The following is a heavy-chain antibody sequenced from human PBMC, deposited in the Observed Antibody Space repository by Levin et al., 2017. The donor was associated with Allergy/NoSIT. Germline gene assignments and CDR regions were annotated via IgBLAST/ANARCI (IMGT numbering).Heavy chain of an antibody. CDR3: ARHGAATGRQDY. CDR1: GGSISSYY. D-gene: IGHD1-26*01. V-gene: IGHV4-59*08. Sequence: PSETLSLTCTVSGGSISSYYWSWIRQPPGKGLEWIGYISYSGSTDYNPSLKSRVTMSVDTSKNQFSLKLSSVTAADTAVYYCARHGAATGRQDYWGQGTLVTVSS. CDR2: ISYSGST. J-gene: IGHJ4*02.